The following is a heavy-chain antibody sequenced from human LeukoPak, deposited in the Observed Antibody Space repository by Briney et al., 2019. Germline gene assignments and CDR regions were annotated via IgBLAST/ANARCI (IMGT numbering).Heavy chain of an antibody. V-gene: IGHV4-39*07. CDR2: IYYSGST. CDR1: GGSISRDY. J-gene: IGHJ6*02. Sequence: PSETLSLTCTVSGGSISRDYWSWIRQPPGKGLEWIGSIYYSGSTYYNPSLKSRVTISVDTSKNQFSLKLSSVTAADTAVYYCARDGRIGICKRYGECYYYYGMDVWGQGTTVTVSS. D-gene: IGHD3-10*01. CDR3: ARDGRIGICKRYGECYYYYGMDV.